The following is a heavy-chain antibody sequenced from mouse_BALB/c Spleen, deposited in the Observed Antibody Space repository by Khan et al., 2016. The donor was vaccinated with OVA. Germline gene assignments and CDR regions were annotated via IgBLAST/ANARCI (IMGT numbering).Heavy chain of an antibody. Sequence: VQLKQSGPGLVQPSQRLSITCTVSGFSLTTYGVHWVRQSPGKGLEWLGVIWSGGRKAYNAAFISRLSISKDNSKSQVFFKMNRLQADDTVIYYCARNSYRYDFTYWGQGTLVTVSA. CDR3: ARNSYRYDFTY. CDR1: GFSLTTYG. CDR2: IWSGGRK. D-gene: IGHD2-14*01. J-gene: IGHJ3*01. V-gene: IGHV2-4-1*01.